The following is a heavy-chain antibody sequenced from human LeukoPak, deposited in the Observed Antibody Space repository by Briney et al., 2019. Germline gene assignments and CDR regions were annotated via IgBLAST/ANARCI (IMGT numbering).Heavy chain of an antibody. CDR1: GYTFTSYD. V-gene: IGHV1-8*01. CDR2: MNPNSGNT. Sequence: ASVKVSCKASGYTFTSYDINWVRQATGQGLEWMGWMNPNSGNTGYAQKFQGRVTMTRNTTKSKDYMEMSSLRSEDTAVYYCARKPGRGRFLEWWVGLDMDVWGKGTTVTVSS. J-gene: IGHJ6*03. CDR3: ARKPGRGRFLEWWVGLDMDV. D-gene: IGHD3-3*01.